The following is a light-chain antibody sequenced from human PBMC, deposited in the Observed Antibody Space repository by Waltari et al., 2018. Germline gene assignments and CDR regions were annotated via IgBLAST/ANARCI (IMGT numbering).Light chain of an antibody. CDR1: SSDIGSNY. J-gene: IGLJ3*02. Sequence: QSVLTQPPSASGAPGQRVTISCSGSSSDIGSNYVYWYQQIPGTAPQLILYRNNRRPPGVPDRFSGSKSGTSASLAISGLRPEDETDYYCAAWDDNLRLWVFGGGTMLTVL. CDR2: RNN. CDR3: AAWDDNLRLWV. V-gene: IGLV1-47*01.